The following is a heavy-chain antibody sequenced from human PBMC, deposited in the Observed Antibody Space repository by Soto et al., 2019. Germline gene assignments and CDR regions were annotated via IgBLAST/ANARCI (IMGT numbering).Heavy chain of an antibody. J-gene: IGHJ4*02. Sequence: PSETLSLTCAVYGGSFSGYYWSWIRQPPGKGLEWIGEINHSGSTNYNPSLKSRVTISVDTSKNQFSLKLSSVTAADTAVYYCASTVAQATVTNPVDYWGEGTLVTGSS. CDR1: GGSFSGYY. V-gene: IGHV4-34*01. CDR2: INHSGST. CDR3: ASTVAQATVTNPVDY. D-gene: IGHD4-17*01.